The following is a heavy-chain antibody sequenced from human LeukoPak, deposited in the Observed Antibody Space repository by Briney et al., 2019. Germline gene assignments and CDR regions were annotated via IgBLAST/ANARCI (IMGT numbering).Heavy chain of an antibody. J-gene: IGHJ5*02. D-gene: IGHD3-16*02. CDR3: ASHYSSGSYRYTGSFDP. CDR2: IHHSGTT. Sequence: SETLSLTCAVYGGSFSDYYWSWIRQPPGKGLEWIGEIHHSGTTNYSPSLKSRVSVSVDTSKNQFSLKLNSVTAADAAMYYCASHYSSGSYRYTGSFDPWGQGMLVNVSS. CDR1: GGSFSDYY. V-gene: IGHV4-34*01.